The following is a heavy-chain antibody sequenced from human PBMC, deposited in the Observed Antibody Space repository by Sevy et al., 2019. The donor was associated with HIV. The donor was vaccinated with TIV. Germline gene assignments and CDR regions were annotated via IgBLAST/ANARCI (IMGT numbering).Heavy chain of an antibody. Sequence: GGSLRLSCAASGFTFSDYYMSWIRQAPGKGLVWVSFISSSGNTRTYADSVKGRFTISRDNAKNLLFLQMNSLRAEDTAVYYCARGRGGDDGNSWDFDFWGQGTLVTVSS. CDR3: ARGRGGDDGNSWDFDF. V-gene: IGHV3-11*01. J-gene: IGHJ4*02. D-gene: IGHD5-12*01. CDR2: ISSSGNTR. CDR1: GFTFSDYY.